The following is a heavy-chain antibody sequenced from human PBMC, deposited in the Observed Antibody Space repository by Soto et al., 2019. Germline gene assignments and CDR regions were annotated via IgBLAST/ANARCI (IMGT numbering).Heavy chain of an antibody. D-gene: IGHD6-13*01. CDR3: AKDYSSSWYHNWIDP. J-gene: IGHJ5*02. CDR1: GFTFSSYS. V-gene: IGHV3-48*01. Sequence: GGSLRLCCAASGFTFSSYSMNWVRQAPGKGLEWVSYISSSSSTIYYADSVKGRFTISRDNAKNSLYLQMNSLRAEDTAVYYCAKDYSSSWYHNWIDPWGQGTLVTVSS. CDR2: ISSSSSTI.